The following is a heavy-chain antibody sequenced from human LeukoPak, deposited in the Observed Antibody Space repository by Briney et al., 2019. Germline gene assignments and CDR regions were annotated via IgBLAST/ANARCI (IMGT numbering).Heavy chain of an antibody. CDR2: ISYDGSNE. D-gene: IGHD2-21*01. V-gene: IGHV3-30*18. CDR3: AKEFNRGLPDY. J-gene: IGHJ4*02. Sequence: GGSLRLSCAASGFTFSTYGMHWVRQAPGKGLEWVAVISYDGSNEYYTDSVKGRFTISRDNSKNTLYLQMSSLRAEDTAVYYCAKEFNRGLPDYWGQGTLVTVPS. CDR1: GFTFSTYG.